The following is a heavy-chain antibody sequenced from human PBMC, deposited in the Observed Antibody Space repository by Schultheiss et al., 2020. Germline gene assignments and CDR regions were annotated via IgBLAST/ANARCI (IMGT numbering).Heavy chain of an antibody. D-gene: IGHD6-19*01. CDR3: ARSPDSSGWYGLGNYYYGMDV. Sequence: GGSLRLSCAASGFTFSSYAMSWVRQAPGKGLEWVSGISWNSGSTYYADSVKGRFTISRDNSKNTLYLQMNSLRAEDTAVYYCARSPDSSGWYGLGNYYYGMDVWGQGTTVTVSS. V-gene: IGHV3-23*01. J-gene: IGHJ6*02. CDR1: GFTFSSYA. CDR2: ISWNSGST.